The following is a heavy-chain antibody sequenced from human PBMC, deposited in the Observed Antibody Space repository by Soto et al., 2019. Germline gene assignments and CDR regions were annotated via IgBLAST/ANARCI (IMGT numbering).Heavy chain of an antibody. CDR3: ANDPRGYSGYSNFDY. D-gene: IGHD5-12*01. Sequence: GESLRLSCSASGFTFSSYAMHWVRQAPGKGLKYVSAISSNGGSTYYADSVKGRFTISRDNSKNTLYLQMSSLRAEDTAVYYCANDPRGYSGYSNFDYWGQGSLVTVSS. CDR2: ISSNGGST. CDR1: GFTFSSYA. V-gene: IGHV3-64D*06. J-gene: IGHJ4*02.